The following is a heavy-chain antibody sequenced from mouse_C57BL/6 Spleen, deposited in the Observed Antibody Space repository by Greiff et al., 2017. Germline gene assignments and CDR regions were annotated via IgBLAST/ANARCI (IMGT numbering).Heavy chain of an antibody. J-gene: IGHJ1*03. CDR1: GYTFTSYW. D-gene: IGHD1-1*01. Sequence: QVQLQQPGAELVKPGASVKLSCKASGYTFTSYWMHWVKQRPGQGLEWIGMIYPNSGSTNYNEKFKSKATLTVDKSSSTAYMQLSSLTSEDSAVYYCASLYYYGSSYGWYFDVWGTGTTVTVSS. CDR3: ASLYYYGSSYGWYFDV. CDR2: IYPNSGST. V-gene: IGHV1-64*01.